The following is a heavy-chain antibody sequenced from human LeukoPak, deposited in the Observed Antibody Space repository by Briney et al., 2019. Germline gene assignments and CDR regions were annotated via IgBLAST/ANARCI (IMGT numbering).Heavy chain of an antibody. V-gene: IGHV1-18*01. D-gene: IGHD3-9*01. Sequence: ASVKVSCKASGYTFTSYGISWVRQAPGQGLEWMGWISAYNGNTNYAQKLQGRVTMTTDTSTSTAYMELRSLRSDDTAVYYCARGMEDYDILTGLPFFYYYYGMDVWGQGTTVTVSS. CDR1: GYTFTSYG. J-gene: IGHJ6*02. CDR3: ARGMEDYDILTGLPFFYYYYGMDV. CDR2: ISAYNGNT.